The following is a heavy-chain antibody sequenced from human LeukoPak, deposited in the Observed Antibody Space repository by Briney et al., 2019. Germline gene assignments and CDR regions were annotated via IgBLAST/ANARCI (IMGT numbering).Heavy chain of an antibody. J-gene: IGHJ5*02. CDR3: ARDNDLGPHNWFDP. V-gene: IGHV1-69*04. Sequence: ASVTVSCKASRGTFSSYAISWVRQAPGQGLEWMGRIIPILGIANYAQKFQGRVTITADKSTSTAYMELSSLRSEDTAVYYCARDNDLGPHNWFDPWGQGTLVTVSS. CDR2: IIPILGIA. CDR1: RGTFSSYA. D-gene: IGHD3-3*01.